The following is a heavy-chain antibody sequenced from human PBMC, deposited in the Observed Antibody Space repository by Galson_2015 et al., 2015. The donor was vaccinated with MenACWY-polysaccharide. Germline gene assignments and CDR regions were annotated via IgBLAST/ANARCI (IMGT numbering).Heavy chain of an antibody. CDR2: ISGTGTI. Sequence: SLRLSCAASGFTFTTYTISWVRQAPGQGLEWVSSISGTGTIYYADSVKGRFTISRDNAKNSLYLQMNSLRADDTAVYYCAKGRAPSTYYGMDAWGQGTTVTVSS. CDR3: AKGRAPSTYYGMDA. J-gene: IGHJ6*02. V-gene: IGHV3-48*01. D-gene: IGHD2-2*01. CDR1: GFTFTTYT.